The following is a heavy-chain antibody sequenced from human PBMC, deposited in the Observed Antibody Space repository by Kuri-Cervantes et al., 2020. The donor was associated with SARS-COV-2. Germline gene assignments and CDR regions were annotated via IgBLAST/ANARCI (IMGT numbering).Heavy chain of an antibody. J-gene: IGHJ4*02. V-gene: IGHV3-30-3*01. CDR1: GFTFSSYA. D-gene: IGHD2-2*03. CDR3: ARGYMPMDIVVVPADRGFDY. Sequence: GGSLRLSCAASGFTFSSYAMRWVRQAPGKGLEWVAVISYDGSNKYYADSVKGRFTISRDNSKNTLYLQMNSLRAEDTAVYYCARGYMPMDIVVVPADRGFDYWGQETLVTVSS. CDR2: ISYDGSNK.